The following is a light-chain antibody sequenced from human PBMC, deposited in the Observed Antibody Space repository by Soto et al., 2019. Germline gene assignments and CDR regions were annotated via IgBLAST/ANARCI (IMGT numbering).Light chain of an antibody. CDR2: AAS. CDR3: QQYNYWPRT. V-gene: IGKV1-5*01. J-gene: IGKJ1*01. Sequence: DIQRTQSPSTLSGSVGGRVTVACRASQTISSWLAWYQQKPGKAPKLLIYAASSLQSGVPSRFSGSGSGTEFTLTISSLQSEDFAVYYCQQYNYWPRTFGQGTKVDIK. CDR1: QTISSW.